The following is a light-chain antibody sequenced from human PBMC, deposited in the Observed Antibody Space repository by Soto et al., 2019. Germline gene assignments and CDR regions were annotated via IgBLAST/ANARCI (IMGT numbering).Light chain of an antibody. CDR3: QAWYSSTYVV. CDR2: QDS. V-gene: IGLV3-1*01. J-gene: IGLJ2*01. CDR1: KWGDKY. Sequence: SYELTQPPSVSVSPGQTASITCSGDKWGDKYACWYQQKPGQSPVLVIYQDSKRPSGIPERFSGSNSGNTATLTISGTQARDEADYYCQAWYSSTYVVFGGGTKLTVL.